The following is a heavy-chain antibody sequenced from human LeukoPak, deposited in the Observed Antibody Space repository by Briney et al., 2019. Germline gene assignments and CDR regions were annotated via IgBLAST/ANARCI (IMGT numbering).Heavy chain of an antibody. D-gene: IGHD5-12*01. CDR3: AKARRYSGYDPFDY. CDR1: GFTFSSYS. J-gene: IGHJ4*02. CDR2: ISSSSSYI. Sequence: GGSLRLSCAASGFTFSSYSMNWVRQAPGKGLEWVSSISSSSSYIYYADSVKGRFTISRDNSKNTLYLQMNSLRAEDTAVYYCAKARRYSGYDPFDYWGQGTLVTVSS. V-gene: IGHV3-21*04.